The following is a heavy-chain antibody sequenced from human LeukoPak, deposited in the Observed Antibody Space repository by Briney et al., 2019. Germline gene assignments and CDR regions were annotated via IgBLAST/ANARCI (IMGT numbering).Heavy chain of an antibody. CDR1: GFTFSSYS. D-gene: IGHD1-26*01. Sequence: PGGSLRLSCAASGFTFSSYSMNWVRQAPGKGLEWVSHITASGTAMFYADSVKGRFTISRDNAKNSLYLQMNSLRAEDTAVYYCARDLRQWELTAGMDVWGQGTTVTVSS. V-gene: IGHV3-48*01. CDR2: ITASGTAM. CDR3: ARDLRQWELTAGMDV. J-gene: IGHJ6*02.